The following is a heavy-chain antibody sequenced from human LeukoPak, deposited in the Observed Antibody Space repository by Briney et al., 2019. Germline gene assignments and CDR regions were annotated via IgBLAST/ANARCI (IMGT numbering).Heavy chain of an antibody. D-gene: IGHD3-9*01. CDR1: GYSFTSYW. CDR2: IYPGDSDT. CDR3: ARRNILTGSYCFDY. V-gene: IGHV5-51*01. Sequence: GESLQISCKGSGYSFTSYWIGWVRPMPGKGLEWMGIIYPGDSDTRYSPSFQGQVTISADKSISTAYLQWSSLKASDTAMYYCARRNILTGSYCFDYWGQGTLVTVSS. J-gene: IGHJ4*02.